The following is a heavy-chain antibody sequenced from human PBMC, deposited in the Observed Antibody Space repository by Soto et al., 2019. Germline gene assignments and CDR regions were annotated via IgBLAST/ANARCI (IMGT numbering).Heavy chain of an antibody. CDR3: AKGFPRLQYDTNGWEK. D-gene: IGHD3-22*01. V-gene: IGHV3-23*01. Sequence: EVQLWDSGGGLVQPGGSLRLSCAASGFPFTSFAMCWLRQAPGKGLEWVSYISANGVATSYADSVKGRLTTSRDNSKTVLYLQRNSLRAEDTAVYYFAKGFPRLQYDTNGWEKWGQGTLVTVSS. J-gene: IGHJ4*02. CDR1: GFPFTSFA. CDR2: ISANGVAT.